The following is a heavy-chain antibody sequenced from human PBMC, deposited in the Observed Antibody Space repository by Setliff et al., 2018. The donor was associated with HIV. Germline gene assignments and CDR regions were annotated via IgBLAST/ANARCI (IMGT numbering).Heavy chain of an antibody. CDR1: GGSISTSY. CDR3: AREHCSGGSCNGFDI. J-gene: IGHJ3*02. Sequence: TSETLSLTCTVSGGSISTSYWNWIRQPPGKGLEWIAYIYISGTTNYNPSLKSRVTISLDTSRNQFSLKLGSVTAADTAMYYCAREHCSGGSCNGFDIWGQGTMGTVS. V-gene: IGHV4-4*09. D-gene: IGHD2-15*01. CDR2: IYISGTT.